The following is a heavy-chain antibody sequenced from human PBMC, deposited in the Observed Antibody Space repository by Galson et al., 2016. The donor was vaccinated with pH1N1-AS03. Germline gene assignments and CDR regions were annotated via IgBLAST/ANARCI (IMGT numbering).Heavy chain of an antibody. Sequence: AVSGYSISSGFHWAWVRQPPSKGLEWIGTISHSGNTYYNPSLKSRVTMSVDTSKNQFSLKLSSVTAADAAVYYCARFSGSYQFDYRGQGTLVTVSS. J-gene: IGHJ4*02. CDR2: ISHSGNT. CDR1: GYSISSGFH. D-gene: IGHD1-26*01. CDR3: ARFSGSYQFDY. V-gene: IGHV4-38-2*01.